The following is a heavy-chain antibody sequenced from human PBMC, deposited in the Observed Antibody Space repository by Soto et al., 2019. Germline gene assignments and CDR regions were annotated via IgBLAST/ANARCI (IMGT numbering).Heavy chain of an antibody. CDR3: AKARQVSYFDL. CDR1: GFTFDDYA. Sequence: EVQLVESGGGLVQPGRSLRLSCAASGFTFDDYAMHWVRQAPGTGLEWVSGISWNSGSIGYADSVKGRFTISRDNAKNALYLQMNSLRAEDTALYYCAKARQVSYFDLWGRGTLVTVSS. J-gene: IGHJ2*01. CDR2: ISWNSGSI. V-gene: IGHV3-9*01.